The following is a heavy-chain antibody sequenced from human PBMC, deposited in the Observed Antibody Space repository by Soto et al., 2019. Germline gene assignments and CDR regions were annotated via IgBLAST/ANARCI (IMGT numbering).Heavy chain of an antibody. Sequence: SETLSLTCTVSGGSISSYYWSWIRQPPGKGLEWIGYIYYNVNTNYNPSLKSRVTISVDTSKNQFSLKLSSVTAADTAVYNWFDPWGQGTLVTVSS. CDR2: IYYNVNT. V-gene: IGHV4-59*08. CDR3: FDP. CDR1: GGSISSYY. J-gene: IGHJ5*02.